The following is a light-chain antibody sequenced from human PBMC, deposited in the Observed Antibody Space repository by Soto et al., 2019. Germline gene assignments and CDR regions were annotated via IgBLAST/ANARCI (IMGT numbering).Light chain of an antibody. CDR1: QLITSW. CDR2: GAS. V-gene: IGKV1-12*01. J-gene: IGKJ4*01. CDR3: QQASSFPLT. Sequence: IPMTQSPSSVSASVGDSVTITCRASQLITSWLAWYQVKPGKAPKLLIYGASNRESGVPSRFSGSESGTHFTLTINSLQPEDFAPYYCQQASSFPLTFGGGTEVEV.